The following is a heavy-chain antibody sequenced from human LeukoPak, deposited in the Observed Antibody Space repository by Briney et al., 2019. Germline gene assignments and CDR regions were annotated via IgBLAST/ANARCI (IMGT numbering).Heavy chain of an antibody. J-gene: IGHJ3*02. V-gene: IGHV1-18*01. D-gene: IGHD3-10*01. CDR2: ISTYNGNT. CDR1: GYTFTRYG. CDR3: ARQTYYHGSGRFQNFNDAFDI. Sequence: ASVKVSCKASGYTFTRYGISWLRQAPGQGLKWMGWISTYNGNTNYAQRLQGRVTMTTDTSTSTAYMELRSLRSDDTAVYYCARQTYYHGSGRFQNFNDAFDIWGQGTMVTVPS.